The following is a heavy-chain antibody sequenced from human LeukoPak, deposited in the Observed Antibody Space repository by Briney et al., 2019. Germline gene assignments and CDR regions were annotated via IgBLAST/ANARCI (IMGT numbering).Heavy chain of an antibody. V-gene: IGHV4-59*01. J-gene: IGHJ4*02. Sequence: SETLSLTCTVSGGSISSYYWSWIRQPPGKGLEWIGYIYYSGSTNYNPSLKSRVTISVDTSKNQFSLKLSSVTAADTAVYYCARGVYYDYVWGSYRPYYFDYWGQGTLVTVSP. D-gene: IGHD3-16*02. CDR1: GGSISSYY. CDR2: IYYSGST. CDR3: ARGVYYDYVWGSYRPYYFDY.